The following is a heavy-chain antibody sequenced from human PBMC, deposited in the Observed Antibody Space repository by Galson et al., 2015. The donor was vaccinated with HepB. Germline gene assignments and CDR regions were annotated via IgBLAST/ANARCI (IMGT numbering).Heavy chain of an antibody. CDR1: GFTFDDYV. D-gene: IGHD3-16*01. CDR3: ASRFH. V-gene: IGHV3-9*01. J-gene: IGHJ4*02. CDR2: ISFNSGSI. Sequence: SLRLSCAASGFTFDDYVMHWVRQAPGKGLEWVSGISFNSGSIGYADSVKGRFTISRDNAKNSLYLQMDSLRSEDTAVYYCASRFHWGRGTLVTVSS.